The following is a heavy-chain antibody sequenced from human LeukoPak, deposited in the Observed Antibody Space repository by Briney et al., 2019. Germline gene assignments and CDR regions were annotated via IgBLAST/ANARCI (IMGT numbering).Heavy chain of an antibody. J-gene: IGHJ4*02. V-gene: IGHV3-21*01. Sequence: GGSLRLSCAASGFTFSSYSMNWVRQAPGKGLEWVSSISSSSSYIYYADSVKGRFTISRDNAKNSLYLQTNSLRAEDTAVYYCARDSYGSGSIYFDYWGQGTLVTVSS. D-gene: IGHD3-10*01. CDR3: ARDSYGSGSIYFDY. CDR2: ISSSSSYI. CDR1: GFTFSSYS.